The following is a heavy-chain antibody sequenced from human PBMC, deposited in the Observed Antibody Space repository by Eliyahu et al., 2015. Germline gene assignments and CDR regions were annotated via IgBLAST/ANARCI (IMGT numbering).Heavy chain of an antibody. CDR2: IEQDGRDR. D-gene: IGHD1-1*01. CDR3: ARESNDPDHGSAFDL. CDR1: GFICNNYY. Sequence: EVQVVESGGGLVQPGGXXXLSXEASGFICNNYYMTWVRQAPGKGLEWVANIEQDGRDRFYLDSVRGRFTISRDIARNSLHLQMNRLRAEDTAVYYCARESNDPDHGSAFDLWGQGTLVTVSS. V-gene: IGHV3-7*01. J-gene: IGHJ3*01.